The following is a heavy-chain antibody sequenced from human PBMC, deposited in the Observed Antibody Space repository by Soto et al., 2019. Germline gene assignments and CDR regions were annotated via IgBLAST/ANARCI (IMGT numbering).Heavy chain of an antibody. J-gene: IGHJ3*02. CDR3: AREFRTSGSRDAFDI. D-gene: IGHD1-26*01. CDR1: GFTVSSNY. CDR2: TYSGGTT. Sequence: EVQLVESGGGLVQPGGSLRLSCAASGFTVSSNYMSWVRQAPGKGLEWVSVTYSGGTTYYADSVKGRFIISRDNSKNTLDLQMNSLRAEDTAVYYCAREFRTSGSRDAFDIWGQGTMGTVSS. V-gene: IGHV3-66*01.